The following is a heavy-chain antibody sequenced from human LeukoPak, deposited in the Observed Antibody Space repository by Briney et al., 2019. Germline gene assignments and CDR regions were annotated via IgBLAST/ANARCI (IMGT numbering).Heavy chain of an antibody. CDR1: GFTFSSYA. D-gene: IGHD3-10*01. CDR2: ISYGGSNK. J-gene: IGHJ4*02. Sequence: GGSLRLSCAASGFTFSSYAMHWVRQAPGEGGEGVAVISYGGSNKYYADSVKGRFTISRDNSKNTLYLQMNSLRAEDTAVYYCARDRDVDYWGQGTLVTVSS. V-gene: IGHV3-30*04. CDR3: ARDRDVDY.